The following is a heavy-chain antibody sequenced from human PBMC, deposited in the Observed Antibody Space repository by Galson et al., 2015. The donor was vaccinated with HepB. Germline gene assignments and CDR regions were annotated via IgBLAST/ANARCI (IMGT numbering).Heavy chain of an antibody. J-gene: IGHJ2*01. V-gene: IGHV3-23*01. CDR1: GFTFSSYS. Sequence: SLRLSCAASGFTFSSYSMSWVRQAPGEGLEWVSCIYSSGGGTYYADSVRGRFTISRDNSKNTLYLQMNSLRAEDAAVYYCAKDQFSPGGYYFDLWGRGTLVTVSS. D-gene: IGHD5-12*01. CDR2: IYSSGGGT. CDR3: AKDQFSPGGYYFDL.